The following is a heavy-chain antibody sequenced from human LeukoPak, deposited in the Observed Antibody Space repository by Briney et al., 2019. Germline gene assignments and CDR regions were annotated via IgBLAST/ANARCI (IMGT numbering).Heavy chain of an antibody. V-gene: IGHV3-33*01. D-gene: IGHD3-3*01. J-gene: IGHJ4*02. CDR3: ARDLFFDAY. CDR2: IWYDGSNK. Sequence: PGRSLRLSCAASGFTFSSYGMHWVRQAPGKGLEWVAVIWYDGSNKYYADSVKGRFTISRDNSKNTLYLQMNSLRDEDTAVYYCARDLFFDAYWGQGTLVTVSS. CDR1: GFTFSSYG.